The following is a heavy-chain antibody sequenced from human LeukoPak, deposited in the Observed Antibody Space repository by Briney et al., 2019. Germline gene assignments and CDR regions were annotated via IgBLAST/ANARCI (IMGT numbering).Heavy chain of an antibody. Sequence: ASVKVSCRASGGTFSSYAISWVRQAPGQGLEWMGGIIPIFGTANYAQKFQGRVTITADESTSTAYMELSSLRSEDTAVYYCARDRVLIPLPVDAFDIWGQGTMVTVSS. CDR3: ARDRVLIPLPVDAFDI. CDR2: IIPIFGTA. CDR1: GGTFSSYA. J-gene: IGHJ3*02. D-gene: IGHD2-8*01. V-gene: IGHV1-69*13.